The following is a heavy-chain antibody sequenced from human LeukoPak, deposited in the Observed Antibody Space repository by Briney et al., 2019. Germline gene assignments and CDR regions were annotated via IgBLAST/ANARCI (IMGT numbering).Heavy chain of an antibody. D-gene: IGHD3-10*01. CDR2: IYSGGST. Sequence: GGSLRLSCAASGFTFSSYAMSWVRQAPGKGLEWVSVIYSGGSTYYADSVKGRFTISRDNSKNTLYLQMNSLRAEDTAVYYCAREPDYYGSGSYGDNYWGQGTLVTVSS. CDR1: GFTFSSYA. CDR3: AREPDYYGSGSYGDNY. J-gene: IGHJ4*02. V-gene: IGHV3-66*01.